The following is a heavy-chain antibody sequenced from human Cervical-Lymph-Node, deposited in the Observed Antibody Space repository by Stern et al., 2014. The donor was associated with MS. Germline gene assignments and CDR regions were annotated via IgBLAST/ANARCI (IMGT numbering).Heavy chain of an antibody. Sequence: QVQLLQPGSELKKPGASVKVSCKTSGYTFTNYAMNWVRQAPGQGLEWMGSISTNTGNPTYAQDFTGRFVFSLDTSVSTAYLQISSLKAEDTAVYYCARVGYCSTSSCYYFDYWGQGTLVTVSS. V-gene: IGHV7-4-1*02. D-gene: IGHD2-2*03. CDR3: ARVGYCSTSSCYYFDY. CDR1: GYTFTNYA. J-gene: IGHJ4*02. CDR2: ISTNTGNP.